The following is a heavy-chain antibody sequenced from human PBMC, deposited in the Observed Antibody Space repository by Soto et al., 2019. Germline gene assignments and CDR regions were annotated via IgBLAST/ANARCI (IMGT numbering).Heavy chain of an antibody. V-gene: IGHV4-59*01. D-gene: IGHD6-19*01. CDR2: IYYSGST. CDR3: ARDGSSGWTGYYYGMDV. CDR1: GGSISSYY. J-gene: IGHJ6*02. Sequence: QVQLQESGPGLVKPSETLSLTCTVSGGSISSYYWSWIRQPPGKGLEWIGYIYYSGSTNYNPSLNSRVTISVDTSKNQFSLKLSSVTAADTAVYYCARDGSSGWTGYYYGMDVWGQGTTVTVSS.